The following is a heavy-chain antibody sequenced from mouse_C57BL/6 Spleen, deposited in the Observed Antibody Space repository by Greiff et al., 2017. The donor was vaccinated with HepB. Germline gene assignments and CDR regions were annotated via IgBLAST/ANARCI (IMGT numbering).Heavy chain of an antibody. CDR2: INPSTGGT. CDR1: GYSFTGYY. CDR3: ARFGSSGYFDY. Sequence: EVQLQESGPELVKPGASVKISCKASGYSFTGYYMNWVKQSPEKSLEWIGEINPSTGGTTYNQKFKAKATLTVDKSSSTAYMQLKSLTSEDSAVYYCARFGSSGYFDYWGQGTTLTVSS. J-gene: IGHJ2*01. V-gene: IGHV1-42*01. D-gene: IGHD1-3*01.